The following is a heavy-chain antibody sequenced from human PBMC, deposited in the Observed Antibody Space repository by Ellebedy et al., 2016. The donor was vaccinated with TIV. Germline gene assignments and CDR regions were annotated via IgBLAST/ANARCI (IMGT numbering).Heavy chain of an antibody. CDR3: ARDPISGGE. Sequence: SETLSLTCTVSGGSISSSSYYWGWIRQPPGKGLEWIGSIYYSGSTYYNPSLKSRVTISVDTSKNQFSLKLSSVTAADTAVYYCARDPISGGEWGQGTLVTVSS. D-gene: IGHD3-10*01. J-gene: IGHJ4*02. CDR2: IYYSGST. CDR1: GGSISSSSYY. V-gene: IGHV4-39*07.